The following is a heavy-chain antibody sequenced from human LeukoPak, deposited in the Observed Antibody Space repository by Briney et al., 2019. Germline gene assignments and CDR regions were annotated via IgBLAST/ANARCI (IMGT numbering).Heavy chain of an antibody. CDR3: ARADRLHGGPYLIGP. Sequence: ASVKVSCKTSGHSFTDYYMHWVRQAPGQGLEWMGSINPNSGGTSSAQKFQGRVTMTRHTSISTVYMEVSWLTSDDTAIYYCARADRLHGGPYLIGPWGQGTLVTVSS. D-gene: IGHD2-21*01. V-gene: IGHV1-2*02. CDR2: INPNSGGT. J-gene: IGHJ5*02. CDR1: GHSFTDYY.